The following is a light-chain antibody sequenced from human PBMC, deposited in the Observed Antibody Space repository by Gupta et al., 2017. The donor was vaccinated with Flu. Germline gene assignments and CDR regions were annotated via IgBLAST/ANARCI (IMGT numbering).Light chain of an antibody. CDR1: SSDIGAYDY. J-gene: IGLJ2*01. CDR3: SSSAGSKVI. Sequence: GTSSDIGAYDYVSWYQQHPGKAPKLMIYEVRKRPAGVPDRFSGSKSGNTASLTVSGLQAEDEADYYCSSSAGSKVIFGGGTKLTVL. V-gene: IGLV2-8*01. CDR2: EVR.